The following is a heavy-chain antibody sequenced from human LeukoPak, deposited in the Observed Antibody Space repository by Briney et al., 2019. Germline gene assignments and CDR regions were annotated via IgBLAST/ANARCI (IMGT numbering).Heavy chain of an antibody. J-gene: IGHJ4*02. V-gene: IGHV3-74*01. Sequence: PGGSLRLSCAASGFTFSSYWMHWVRQAPGKGLVWVSRINTDGSSTSYADSVKGRFTISRDNAKNTLYLQMNSLRAEDTAVYYCARDRCSGGSCYGNDYWGQGTLVTVSS. CDR2: INTDGSST. CDR1: GFTFSSYW. CDR3: ARDRCSGGSCYGNDY. D-gene: IGHD2-15*01.